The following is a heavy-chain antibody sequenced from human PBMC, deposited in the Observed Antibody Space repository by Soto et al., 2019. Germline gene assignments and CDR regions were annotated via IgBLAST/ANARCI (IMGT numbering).Heavy chain of an antibody. CDR3: ASRSGSGSSYYFDY. J-gene: IGHJ4*02. Sequence: SETLSLTCTVSGGSISSYYWSWIRQPPGKGLEWIGYIYYSGSTNYNPSLKSRVTISVDTSKNQLSLKLSSVTAADTAVYYCASRSGSGSSYYFDYWGQGTLVTVSS. CDR2: IYYSGST. D-gene: IGHD3-10*01. V-gene: IGHV4-59*01. CDR1: GGSISSYY.